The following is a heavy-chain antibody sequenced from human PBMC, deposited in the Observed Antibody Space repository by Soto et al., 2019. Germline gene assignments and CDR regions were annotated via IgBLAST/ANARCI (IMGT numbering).Heavy chain of an antibody. D-gene: IGHD4-17*01. Sequence: ASVKVSCKASGYTFTSYDINCVRQATGQGLEWMGWMNPNSGNTGYAQKFQGRVTMTRSTSISTAYMELSSLRAEDTAVYYCAKWSTVTTRYYYYMDVWGKGTTVTVSS. CDR1: GYTFTSYD. J-gene: IGHJ6*03. CDR2: MNPNSGNT. V-gene: IGHV1-8*01. CDR3: AKWSTVTTRYYYYMDV.